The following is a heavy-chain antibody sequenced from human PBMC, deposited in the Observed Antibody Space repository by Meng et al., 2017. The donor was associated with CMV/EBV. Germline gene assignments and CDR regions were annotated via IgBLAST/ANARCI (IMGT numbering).Heavy chain of an antibody. J-gene: IGHJ6*02. V-gene: IGHV1-69*10. CDR3: AASSIPGYSGPDYYYGMDV. CDR2: IIPILGIA. D-gene: IGHD5-12*01. CDR1: GSSFISYS. Sequence: SAQVSSKASGSSFISYSIRWVRQAPGQGLEWMGGIIPILGIANYAQKFQGRVTITADKSTSTAYMELSSLRSEDTAVYYCAASSIPGYSGPDYYYGMDVWGQGTTVTVSS.